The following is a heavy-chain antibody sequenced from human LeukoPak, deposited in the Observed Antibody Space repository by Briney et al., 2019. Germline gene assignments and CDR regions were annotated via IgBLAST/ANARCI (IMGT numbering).Heavy chain of an antibody. Sequence: SVKVSCKASGGTFSSYAISWVRQAPGQGLEWMGGIIPIFGTANYAQKFQGRVTITADESTSTAYMELSSLRSEDTAVYYCTRDQRPYYYDSSGYYTLDYWGQGTLVTVSS. V-gene: IGHV1-69*01. J-gene: IGHJ4*02. CDR2: IIPIFGTA. CDR1: GGTFSSYA. D-gene: IGHD3-22*01. CDR3: TRDQRPYYYDSSGYYTLDY.